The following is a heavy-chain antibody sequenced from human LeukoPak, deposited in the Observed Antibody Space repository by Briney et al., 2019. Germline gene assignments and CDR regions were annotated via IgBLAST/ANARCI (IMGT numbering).Heavy chain of an antibody. V-gene: IGHV1-2*02. CDR3: ARDSPVDIVASS. Sequence: ASVKVSCKASGYTFTCYYMHWVRQAPGQGLEWMGWINPNSGGTNYAQKFQGRVTITADKSTSTAYMELSSLRSEDTAVYYCARDSPVDIVASSWGQGTLVTVSS. CDR1: GYTFTCYY. CDR2: INPNSGGT. J-gene: IGHJ5*02. D-gene: IGHD5-12*01.